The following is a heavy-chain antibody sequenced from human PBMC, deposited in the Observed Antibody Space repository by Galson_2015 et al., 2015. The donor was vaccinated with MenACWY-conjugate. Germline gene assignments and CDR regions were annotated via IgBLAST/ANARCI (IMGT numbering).Heavy chain of an antibody. CDR2: ISGGGSP. Sequence: SLRLSCAVSGVTVSSKQMTWVRQAPGKGLEWVSLISGGGSPYYADSVKGRFTISRDSSKNTLYLQMNSLRADDTAMYFCARAETYDDWRNGGVWNSWGQGTLVTVSS. CDR3: ARAETYDDWRNGGVWNS. CDR1: GVTVSSKQ. J-gene: IGHJ5*02. D-gene: IGHD3-3*01. V-gene: IGHV3-66*01.